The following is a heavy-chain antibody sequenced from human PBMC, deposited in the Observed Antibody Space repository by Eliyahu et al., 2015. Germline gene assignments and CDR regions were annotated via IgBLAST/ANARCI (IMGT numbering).Heavy chain of an antibody. J-gene: IGHJ4*02. CDR1: GFTFSTFW. V-gene: IGHV3-74*01. D-gene: IGHD6-19*01. CDR3: VRDLPSGWFVDY. CDR2: INTDGSET. Sequence: EVQLVESGGGLVQPGGSLRLSCAASGFTFSTFWMHWVRQAPGKGLVWVARINTDGSETSYGDSVKGRFTISRDNAKNALYLQMNSLRAEDTAVYYCVRDLPSGWFVDYWGQGTLVTVSS.